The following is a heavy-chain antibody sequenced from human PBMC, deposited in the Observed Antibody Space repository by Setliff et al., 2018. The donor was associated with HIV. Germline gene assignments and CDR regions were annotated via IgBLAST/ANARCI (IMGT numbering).Heavy chain of an antibody. J-gene: IGHJ4*02. V-gene: IGHV3-23*01. Sequence: GGSLRLSCAASGFTFRRFAMSWVRQAPGKGLEWVSTTGGSGGATDYADSVKGRITISRDNSKNTLYLQLNSLRAEDTAVYYCAKEGSGMFFDYWGRGTLVTVSS. CDR3: AKEGSGMFFDY. CDR1: GFTFRRFA. CDR2: TGGSGGAT. D-gene: IGHD6-25*01.